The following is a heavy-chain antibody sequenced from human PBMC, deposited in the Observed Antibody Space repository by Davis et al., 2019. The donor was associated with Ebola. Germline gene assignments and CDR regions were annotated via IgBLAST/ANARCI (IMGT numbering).Heavy chain of an antibody. V-gene: IGHV1-8*02. J-gene: IGHJ4*02. CDR3: ARGHDYYGSGSI. CDR2: MNPNSANT. CDR1: VYTFTSYD. D-gene: IGHD3-10*01. Sequence: SVKVSCKASVYTFTSYDINWVRQATGQGLEWMGWMNPNSANTGYAQKFQGRVTMTRNTSTSTAYMELSSLRSEDTAVYYCARGHDYYGSGSIWGQGTLVTVSS.